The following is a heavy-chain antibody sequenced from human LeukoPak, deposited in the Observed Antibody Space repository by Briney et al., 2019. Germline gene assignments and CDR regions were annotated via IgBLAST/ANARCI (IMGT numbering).Heavy chain of an antibody. J-gene: IGHJ5*02. V-gene: IGHV4-30-4*01. CDR1: GGSISSGDYY. CDR3: AKPYYYDSRIDP. CDR2: TYYSGST. D-gene: IGHD3-22*01. Sequence: SETLSLTCTVSGGSISSGDYYWSWIRQPPGKGLEWVGYTYYSGSTYYNPSLKNRVSISVDTSKNQFSLNLSSVTAADTAVYYCAKPYYYDSRIDPWGQGTLVTVSS.